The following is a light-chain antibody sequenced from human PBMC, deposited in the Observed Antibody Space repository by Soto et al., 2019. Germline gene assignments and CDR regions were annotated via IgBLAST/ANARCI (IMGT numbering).Light chain of an antibody. J-gene: IGKJ1*01. CDR1: QSVSSR. CDR2: QAS. CDR3: QQYNSYSWT. Sequence: DIQMTQSPSTLSASVGDRVTITCRASQSVSSRLAWYQHKAGKAPKLLIYQASSLESGVPSRFSGSGSGTEFTLTISSLQPDDFATYYCQQYNSYSWTFGHGTKVEIK. V-gene: IGKV1-5*03.